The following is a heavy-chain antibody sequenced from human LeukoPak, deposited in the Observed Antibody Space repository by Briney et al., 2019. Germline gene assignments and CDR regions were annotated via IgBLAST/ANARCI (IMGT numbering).Heavy chain of an antibody. V-gene: IGHV1-8*01. CDR2: MSPKSGNT. CDR3: VRTPPNWGADY. D-gene: IGHD7-27*01. CDR1: GYTFTSYD. J-gene: IGHJ4*02. Sequence: GASVKVSCKASGYTFTSYDINWVRQATGQGLEWMGWMSPKSGNTGYAQKLQGRVTMTSNTAISTAYMELSSLRSEDTAVYYCVRTPPNWGADYWGQGTLVTVSS.